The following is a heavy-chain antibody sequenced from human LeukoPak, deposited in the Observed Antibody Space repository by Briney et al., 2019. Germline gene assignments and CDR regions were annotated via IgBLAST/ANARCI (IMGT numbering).Heavy chain of an antibody. CDR2: IIPIFGTA. CDR3: ARVAIVATYSDY. V-gene: IGHV1-69*05. J-gene: IGHJ4*02. Sequence: GASVKVSCKASGGTFSSYAISWVRQAPGQGLEWMGGIIPIFGTANYAQKFQGRVTITTDESTSTAYMELSSLRSEDTAVYYCARVAIVATYSDYWGQGTLVTVSS. D-gene: IGHD5-12*01. CDR1: GGTFSSYA.